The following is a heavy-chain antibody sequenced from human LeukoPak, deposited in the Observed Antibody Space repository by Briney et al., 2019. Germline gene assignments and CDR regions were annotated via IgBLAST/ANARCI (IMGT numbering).Heavy chain of an antibody. J-gene: IGHJ6*02. CDR2: LFSGGST. CDR3: ARDSRYCSGGSCYGYYYGMDV. CDR1: GFTVSGNF. D-gene: IGHD2-15*01. Sequence: GGSLRLSCAASGFTVSGNFMNWVRQAPGKGLEWVSVLFSGGSTYYADSVKGRFTISRDNSKNTLYLQMNSLRAEDTAVYYCARDSRYCSGGSCYGYYYGMDVWGQGTTVTVSS. V-gene: IGHV3-66*01.